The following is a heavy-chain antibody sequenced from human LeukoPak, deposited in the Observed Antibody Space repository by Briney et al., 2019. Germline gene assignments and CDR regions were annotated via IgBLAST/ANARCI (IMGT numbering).Heavy chain of an antibody. D-gene: IGHD3-10*01. Sequence: GASVKVFCKASGYTFTSYGISWVRQAPGQGLEWMGWISAYNGNTNYAQKLQGRVTMTTDTSTSTAYMELRSLRSDDTAVYYCARVLFEFGEYYYYYYGMDVWGQGTTVTVSS. CDR1: GYTFTSYG. V-gene: IGHV1-18*01. CDR3: ARVLFEFGEYYYYYYGMDV. J-gene: IGHJ6*02. CDR2: ISAYNGNT.